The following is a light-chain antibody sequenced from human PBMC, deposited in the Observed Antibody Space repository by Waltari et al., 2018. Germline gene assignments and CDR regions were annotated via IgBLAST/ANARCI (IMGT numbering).Light chain of an antibody. Sequence: QSVLTQPPSASGTPGQRVTISCSGSSSNIGSNTVNWYQQLPRTAPKLLIYSNNQGPSGVPDRFSCSKSGTSASLAISGLQSEDEADYYCAAWDDSLNGVVFGGGTKLTVL. CDR3: AAWDDSLNGVV. J-gene: IGLJ2*01. CDR1: SSNIGSNT. CDR2: SNN. V-gene: IGLV1-44*01.